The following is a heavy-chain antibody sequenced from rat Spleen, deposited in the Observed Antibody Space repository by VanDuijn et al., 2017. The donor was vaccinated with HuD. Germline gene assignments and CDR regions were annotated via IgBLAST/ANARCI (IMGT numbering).Heavy chain of an antibody. CDR2: ISYDGSST. CDR1: GFSFSDYY. CDR3: VRVGRSRLQGFEY. J-gene: IGHJ3*01. V-gene: IGHV5S10*01. Sequence: EVQLVESGGGLVQPGNSLKLSCAAAGFSFSDYYMAWVRQAPTKGLEWVAMISYDGSSTYYRDSVKGRFTISRDNAKSTLYLQMDSLKSEDTATFYCVRVGRSRLQGFEYWGQGTQVTVSS. D-gene: IGHD1-1*01.